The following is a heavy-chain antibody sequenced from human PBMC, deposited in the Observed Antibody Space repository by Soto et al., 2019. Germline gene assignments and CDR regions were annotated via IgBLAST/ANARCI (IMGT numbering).Heavy chain of an antibody. V-gene: IGHV3-33*01. CDR1: GFSFNNYG. Sequence: QVQLVASGGAVVQPGRSLRLSCAASGFSFNNYGMHWVRQAPGKGLEWVAVVWNDGSNEYYADSVKGRFTIFRDNIKNTLDLKMNSMRAEDTAVYYCARDSGDYLGEGTLVTVSS. J-gene: IGHJ4*01. CDR2: VWNDGSNE. CDR3: ARDSGDY.